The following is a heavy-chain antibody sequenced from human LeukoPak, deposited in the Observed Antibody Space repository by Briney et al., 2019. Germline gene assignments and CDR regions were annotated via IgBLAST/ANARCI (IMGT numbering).Heavy chain of an antibody. CDR1: GFTFTTYW. CDR2: ISSSSSYI. CDR3: ARNTGYYYYMDV. D-gene: IGHD2/OR15-2a*01. J-gene: IGHJ6*03. V-gene: IGHV3-21*01. Sequence: GGSLRLSCAASGFTFTTYWMGWVRQAPGKGLEGVSSISSSSSYIYYADSVKGRFTISRDNAKNSLYLQMNSLRAEDTAVYYCARNTGYYYYMDVWGKGTTVTVSS.